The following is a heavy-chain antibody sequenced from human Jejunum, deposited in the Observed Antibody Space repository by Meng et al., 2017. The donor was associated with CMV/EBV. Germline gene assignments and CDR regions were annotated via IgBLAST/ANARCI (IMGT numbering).Heavy chain of an antibody. CDR1: GFTVSNSY. CDR3: AREGTTLVTYDY. CDR2: IYGGGST. J-gene: IGHJ4*02. D-gene: IGHD5-18*01. Sequence: EVQVGESGGGLVQPGGSLRLSCAASGFTVSNSYMSWVRQAPGKGLEWVSVIYGGGSTYYADSVKGRFTISRDSSKNTLYLQMNSLRAEDTAVYYCAREGTTLVTYDYWGQGTLVTVSS. V-gene: IGHV3-66*01.